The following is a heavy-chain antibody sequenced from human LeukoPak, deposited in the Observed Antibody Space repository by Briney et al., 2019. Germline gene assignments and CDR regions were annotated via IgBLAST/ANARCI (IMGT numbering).Heavy chain of an antibody. CDR2: IYYTGST. D-gene: IGHD5/OR15-5a*01. CDR1: GGSIGNYY. V-gene: IGHV4-59*08. Sequence: PPETLSLTCTVSGGSIGNYYWTWIRQPPGKGLEWIGYIYYTGSTYYDPSLKSPVTMSLDTSKNQFSLKLSSVTAADTAVYYCARHSVASPHYFDYWGQGALVTVSS. CDR3: ARHSVASPHYFDY. J-gene: IGHJ4*02.